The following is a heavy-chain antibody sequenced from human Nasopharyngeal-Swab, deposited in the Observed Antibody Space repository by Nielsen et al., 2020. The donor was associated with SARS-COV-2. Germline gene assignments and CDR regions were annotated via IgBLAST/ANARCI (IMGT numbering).Heavy chain of an antibody. J-gene: IGHJ6*03. CDR1: GFTFSSYT. V-gene: IGHV3-21*01. D-gene: IGHD6-19*01. Sequence: GESLKISCAASGFTFSSYTMNWVRQAPGKGLEWVSSISSSSSYIYYTDSVKGRFTISRDNAKNSLYLQMNSLRAEDTAVYYCARDSLHQWLDPYYYMDVWGKGTTVTVSS. CDR2: ISSSSSYI. CDR3: ARDSLHQWLDPYYYMDV.